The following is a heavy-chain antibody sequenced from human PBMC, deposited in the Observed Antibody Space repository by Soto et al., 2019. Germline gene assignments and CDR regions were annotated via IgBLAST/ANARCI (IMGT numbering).Heavy chain of an antibody. V-gene: IGHV4-59*12. D-gene: IGHD6-13*01. J-gene: IGHJ4*02. Sequence: ETLSLTCTVSGGSISSYYWSWIRQPPGKGLEWIGYIYYSGSTNYNPSLKSRVTISVDTSKDQFSLKLSSVTAADTAVYYCAREAAAGHHDYWGQGTLVTVSS. CDR1: GGSISSYY. CDR2: IYYSGST. CDR3: AREAAAGHHDY.